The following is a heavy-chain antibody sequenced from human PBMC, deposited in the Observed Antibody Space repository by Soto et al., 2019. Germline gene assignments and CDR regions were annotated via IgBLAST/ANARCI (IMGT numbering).Heavy chain of an antibody. V-gene: IGHV1-18*01. CDR3: ARDPLGYCSSTSCRSDAFDI. Sequence: ASVKVSCKASGYTFTSYGISWVRQAPGQGLEWMGWISAYNGNTNYAQKLQGRVTMTTDTSTSTAYMELRSLRSDDTAVYYCARDPLGYCSSTSCRSDAFDIWGRGTMVTVSS. J-gene: IGHJ3*02. D-gene: IGHD2-2*01. CDR1: GYTFTSYG. CDR2: ISAYNGNT.